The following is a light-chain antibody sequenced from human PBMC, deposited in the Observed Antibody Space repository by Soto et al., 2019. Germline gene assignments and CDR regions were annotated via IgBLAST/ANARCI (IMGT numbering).Light chain of an antibody. CDR3: QQYNFWPPLT. Sequence: EIVMTQSPATLSVSPGERATLSCRASQSVNSNLAWHRQKPGQAPRLLISDASTRATGVPARFSGSGSGTEFTLTTSSLQSEDSGIYYCQQYNFWPPLTFGGGTKVEIK. V-gene: IGKV3-15*01. CDR1: QSVNSN. J-gene: IGKJ4*01. CDR2: DAS.